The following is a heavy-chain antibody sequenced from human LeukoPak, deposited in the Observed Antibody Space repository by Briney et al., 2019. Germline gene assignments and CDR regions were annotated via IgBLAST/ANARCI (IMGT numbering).Heavy chain of an antibody. J-gene: IGHJ3*02. CDR1: GGPISSSSYY. D-gene: IGHD3-22*01. V-gene: IGHV4-39*01. Sequence: SETLSLTCTVSGGPISSSSYYWGWIRQPPGKGLEWIGSIYYSGSTYYNPSLKSRVTISVDTSKNQFSLKLSSVTAADTAVYYCASPLDYYDSSGYPNDAFDIWGQGTMVTVSS. CDR3: ASPLDYYDSSGYPNDAFDI. CDR2: IYYSGST.